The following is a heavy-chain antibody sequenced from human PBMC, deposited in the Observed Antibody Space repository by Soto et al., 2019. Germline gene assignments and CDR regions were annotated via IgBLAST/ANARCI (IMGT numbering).Heavy chain of an antibody. D-gene: IGHD1-7*01. V-gene: IGHV3-23*01. CDR2: SSATGTGT. CDR1: GFTFSSYG. CDR3: AKDRRAGGNYGFYSDF. J-gene: IGHJ4*02. Sequence: PGGYLRLSCAASGFTFSSYGMTWVRQAPGKGLEWVSFSSATGTGTYYADSVKGRFTISRDNSKNTLYLQMSSLRADDTAVYFCAKDRRAGGNYGFYSDFWGQGALVTVS.